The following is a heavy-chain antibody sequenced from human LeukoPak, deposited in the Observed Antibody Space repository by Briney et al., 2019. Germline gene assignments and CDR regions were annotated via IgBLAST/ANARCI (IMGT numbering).Heavy chain of an antibody. Sequence: GGSLRLSCAASGSTFSNFWMSWVRQAPGKGLEWVANIKQDGSEKYYVDSLKGRFTISRDNAKNSLYLQMNSLRAEDTAVYFCATIDYYDSSGYYYWGQGTLVTVSS. D-gene: IGHD3-22*01. J-gene: IGHJ4*02. CDR3: ATIDYYDSSGYYY. CDR2: IKQDGSEK. V-gene: IGHV3-7*01. CDR1: GSTFSNFW.